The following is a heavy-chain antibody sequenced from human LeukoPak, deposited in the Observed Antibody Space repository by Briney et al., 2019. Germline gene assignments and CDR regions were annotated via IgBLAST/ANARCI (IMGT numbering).Heavy chain of an antibody. CDR1: GFSFTTHA. V-gene: IGHV3-23*01. CDR2: ISGSGGST. CDR3: ARSPEGSSSWYRKDYYTDV. D-gene: IGHD6-13*01. J-gene: IGHJ6*03. Sequence: GGSLRLSCVASGFSFTTHAMGWVRQAPGKGLEWVSHISGSGGSTKYSGSVKGRFTISRDNSKNTLYLQINSLGAEDTAVYYCARSPEGSSSWYRKDYYTDVWGKGTTVTVSS.